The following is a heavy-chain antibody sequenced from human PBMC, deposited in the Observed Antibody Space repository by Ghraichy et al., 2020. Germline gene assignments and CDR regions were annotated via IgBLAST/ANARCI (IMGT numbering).Heavy chain of an antibody. D-gene: IGHD3-3*01. CDR3: ARAPSYYDFWSGYYTNAFDI. Sequence: LSLTCAASGFTFSSYWMSWVRQAPGKGLEWVANIKQDGSEKYYVDSVKGRFTISRDNAKNSLYLQMNSLRAEDTAVYYCARAPSYYDFWSGYYTNAFDIWGQGTMVTVSS. CDR1: GFTFSSYW. V-gene: IGHV3-7*01. CDR2: IKQDGSEK. J-gene: IGHJ3*02.